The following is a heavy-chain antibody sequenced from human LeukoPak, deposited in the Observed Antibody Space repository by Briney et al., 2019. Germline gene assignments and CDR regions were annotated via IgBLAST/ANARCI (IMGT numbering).Heavy chain of an antibody. D-gene: IGHD3-9*01. CDR3: ARDSGYAGASDI. CDR2: ISSTSSTI. Sequence: PGGSLRLSCAASGFTFSSYSMHWVRQAPGKGLEWVSYISSTSSTIYYADSVKGRFTISRDNAKNSLYPQLNSLRDEDTAVYYCARDSGYAGASDIWGQGTMVTVSS. J-gene: IGHJ3*02. V-gene: IGHV3-48*02. CDR1: GFTFSSYS.